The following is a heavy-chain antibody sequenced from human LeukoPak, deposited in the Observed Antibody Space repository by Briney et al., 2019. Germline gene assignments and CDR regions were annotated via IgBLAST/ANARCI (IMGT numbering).Heavy chain of an antibody. Sequence: PSETLSLTCTVSGGSISSYYWSWIRQPPGKGLEWIGYIYYSGSTNYNPSLKSRVTISVDTSKNQFSLKLSSVTAADTAVYYCARAPLDGGDIVVVPAAPYFDYWGQGTLVTVSS. V-gene: IGHV4-59*12. D-gene: IGHD2-2*01. CDR2: IYYSGST. J-gene: IGHJ4*02. CDR3: ARAPLDGGDIVVVPAAPYFDY. CDR1: GGSISSYY.